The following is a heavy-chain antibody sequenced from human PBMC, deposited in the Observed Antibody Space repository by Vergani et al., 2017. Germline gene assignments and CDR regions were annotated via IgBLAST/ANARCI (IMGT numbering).Heavy chain of an antibody. Sequence: QVQLQQWGPGLLKPSETLSLTCAVYGGSLSGYYWSWIRLAPGKGLEWIGEINHSGTINYNPPLKSPFNVSIDPSRDHFSLKLRSVSAADTAVYFCARRAERWETLLRDDFDVWGQGTFVTVSP. V-gene: IGHV4-34*01. CDR1: GGSLSGYY. CDR3: ARRAERWETLLRDDFDV. J-gene: IGHJ3*01. D-gene: IGHD1-26*01. CDR2: INHSGTI.